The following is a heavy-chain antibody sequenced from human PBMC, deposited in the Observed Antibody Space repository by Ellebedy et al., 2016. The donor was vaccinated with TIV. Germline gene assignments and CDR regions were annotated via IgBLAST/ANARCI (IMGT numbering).Heavy chain of an antibody. D-gene: IGHD3-10*01. CDR3: ARLWFGDSAGY. J-gene: IGHJ4*02. Sequence: ASVKVSCKASGGTFSSYAISWVRQAPGQGLEWMGGIIPIFGTANYAQKFQGRVTITADESTSTAYMELRSLRSDDTAVYYCARLWFGDSAGYWGQGTLVTVSS. V-gene: IGHV1-69*13. CDR2: IIPIFGTA. CDR1: GGTFSSYA.